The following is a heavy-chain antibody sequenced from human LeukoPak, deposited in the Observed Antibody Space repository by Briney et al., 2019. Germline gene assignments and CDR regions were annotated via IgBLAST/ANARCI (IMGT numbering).Heavy chain of an antibody. CDR3: ARAGYDYVWGSYRSHYYFDY. V-gene: IGHV3-48*01. CDR2: ISSSSSTI. CDR1: GFTFTTYW. D-gene: IGHD3-16*02. Sequence: PGGSLRLSCAASGFTFTTYWMAWVRQAPGKGLEWVSYISSSSSTIYYADSVKGRFTISRDNAKNSLYLQMNSLRAEDTAVYYCARAGYDYVWGSYRSHYYFDYWGQGTLVTVSS. J-gene: IGHJ4*02.